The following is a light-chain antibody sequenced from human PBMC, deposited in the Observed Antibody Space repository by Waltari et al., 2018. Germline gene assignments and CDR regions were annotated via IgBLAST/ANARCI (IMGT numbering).Light chain of an antibody. CDR3: QKYGSLPAT. J-gene: IGKJ1*01. Sequence: DIMLTQSPGTLSLSPGERATLSCRASQSISKYLAWYQHKPGQPPRLLIYDASSRATGIPDRFSGSGSGTDFSLTISRLEPEDFAVYYCQKYGSLPATFGQGTKVEIK. V-gene: IGKV3-20*01. CDR2: DAS. CDR1: QSISKY.